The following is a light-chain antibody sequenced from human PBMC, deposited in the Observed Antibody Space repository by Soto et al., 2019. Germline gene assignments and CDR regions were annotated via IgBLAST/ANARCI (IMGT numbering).Light chain of an antibody. J-gene: IGLJ3*02. CDR2: GNS. CDR3: QSYDSSLSAL. Sequence: QSVLTQPPSVSGAPGQRVTISCTGSSSNIGGGYDVHWYQQLPGTAPKLLIYGNSNRPSGVPERFSDSKSGTSASLAITGLQAEDEADYYCQSYDSSLSALFGGGTKVTVL. CDR1: SSNIGGGYD. V-gene: IGLV1-40*01.